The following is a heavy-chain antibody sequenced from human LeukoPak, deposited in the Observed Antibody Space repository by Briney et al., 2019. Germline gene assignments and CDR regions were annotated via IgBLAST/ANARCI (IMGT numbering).Heavy chain of an antibody. V-gene: IGHV1-69*06. J-gene: IGHJ4*02. D-gene: IGHD3-16*02. CDR2: IIPIFGTA. CDR3: ARDEDRYDYVWGSYPIRYLGY. Sequence: SVKVSCKASGGTFSSYAISWVRQAPGQGLEWMGGIIPIFGTANYAQKFQGRVTITADKSTSTAYMELSGLRSEDTAVYYCARDEDRYDYVWGSYPIRYLGYWGQGTLVTVSS. CDR1: GGTFSSYA.